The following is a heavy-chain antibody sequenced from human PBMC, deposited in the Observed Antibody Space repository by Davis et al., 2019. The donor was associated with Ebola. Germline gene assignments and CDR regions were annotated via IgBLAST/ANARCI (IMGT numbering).Heavy chain of an antibody. CDR2: INPNSGGT. CDR3: ATSLIVVVPAGPMDV. Sequence: ASVKVSCKASVYTFTGYYMHWVRQAPGQGLEWMGWINPNSGGTNYAQKFQGRVTMTEDTSTDTAYMELSSLRSEDTAVYYCATSLIVVVPAGPMDVWGKGTTVTVSS. CDR1: VYTFTGYY. J-gene: IGHJ6*04. D-gene: IGHD2-2*01. V-gene: IGHV1-2*02.